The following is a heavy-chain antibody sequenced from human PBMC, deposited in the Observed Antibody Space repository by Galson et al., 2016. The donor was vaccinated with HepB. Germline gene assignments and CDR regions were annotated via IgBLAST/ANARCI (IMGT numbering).Heavy chain of an antibody. Sequence: SLRLSCATSGFNFNDYYMNWVRQAPGKGLEWVSSISSRGITISYADSVKGRFTISRDNANHSLYLQMNSLRAEDTAVYYCANQLIVQRGGIASYHYAMDVWGQGTTVIVSS. CDR1: GFNFNDYY. CDR3: ANQLIVQRGGIASYHYAMDV. V-gene: IGHV3-11*01. J-gene: IGHJ6*02. D-gene: IGHD6-25*01. CDR2: ISSRGITI.